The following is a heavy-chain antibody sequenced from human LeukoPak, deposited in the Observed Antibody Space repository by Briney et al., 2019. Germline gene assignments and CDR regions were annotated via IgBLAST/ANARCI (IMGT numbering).Heavy chain of an antibody. Sequence: SETLSLTCTVSGGSISSYYWSWLRQPPGKGLEWIGYIYYSGSTNYNPSLKSRVTISVDTSKNQFSLKLSSVTAADTAVYYCAREGSSDAFDIWGQGTMVTVSS. J-gene: IGHJ3*02. CDR1: GGSISSYY. V-gene: IGHV4-59*01. CDR2: IYYSGST. CDR3: AREGSSDAFDI.